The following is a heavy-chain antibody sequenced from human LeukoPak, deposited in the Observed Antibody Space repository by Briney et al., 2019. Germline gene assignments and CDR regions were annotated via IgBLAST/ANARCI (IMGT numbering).Heavy chain of an antibody. CDR3: VKDHDSSGYPTFDH. J-gene: IGHJ4*02. CDR2: ISGSGGST. Sequence: GGSLRLSCAASGFTFSSYAMSRVRQAPGKGLEWVSAISGSGGSTYYADSVKGRFTISRDNSKNTLCLQVNSLRAEDTAEYYCVKDHDSSGYPTFDHWGQGTPVTVSS. D-gene: IGHD3-22*01. CDR1: GFTFSSYA. V-gene: IGHV3-23*01.